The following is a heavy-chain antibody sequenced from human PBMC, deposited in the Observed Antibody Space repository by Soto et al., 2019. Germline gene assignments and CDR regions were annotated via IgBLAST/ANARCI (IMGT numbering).Heavy chain of an antibody. CDR2: LYIADGT. J-gene: IGHJ3*02. Sequence: PGGSLRLSCAASGFTVSGKKYITWVRQAPGQGLEWVSALYIADGTFYADSVRGRFTVSIDSSKNTVYLQMNNLSPEDAAVYFCATWLLREHAFDIWGLGTMVT. V-gene: IGHV3-53*01. D-gene: IGHD2-15*01. CDR3: ATWLLREHAFDI. CDR1: GFTVSGKKY.